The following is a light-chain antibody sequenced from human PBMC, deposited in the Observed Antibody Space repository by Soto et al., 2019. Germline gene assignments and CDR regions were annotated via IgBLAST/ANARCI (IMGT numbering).Light chain of an antibody. CDR1: ETISDY. J-gene: IGKJ3*01. V-gene: IGKV1-39*01. Sequence: DIQMTQSPSSLSASVGDRVVITCRATETISDYLNWYQQKPGKALKLLIYGASNLQSGVPSRFSGSGSGADFTLTISGLQPEDIGFYYCQHSYSLPLTFGPGTKVDVK. CDR3: QHSYSLPLT. CDR2: GAS.